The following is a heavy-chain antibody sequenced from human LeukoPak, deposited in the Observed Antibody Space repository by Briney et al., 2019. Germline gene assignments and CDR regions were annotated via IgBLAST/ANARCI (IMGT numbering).Heavy chain of an antibody. CDR3: ARGIAAPGAFDI. V-gene: IGHV3-23*01. D-gene: IGHD6-13*01. CDR1: GFTVSSNY. CDR2: ISGSGGST. Sequence: GGSLRLSCAASGFTVSSNYMSWVRQAPGKGLEWVSAISGSGGSTYYADSVKGRFTISRDNSKNTLYLQMNSLRAEDTAVYYCARGIAAPGAFDIWGQGTMVTVSS. J-gene: IGHJ3*02.